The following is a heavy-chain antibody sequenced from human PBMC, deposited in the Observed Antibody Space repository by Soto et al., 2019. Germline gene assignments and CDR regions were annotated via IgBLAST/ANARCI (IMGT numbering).Heavy chain of an antibody. J-gene: IGHJ6*02. CDR1: GGSISNDNYS. V-gene: IGHV4-30-2*06. CDR3: ARRLGGMDV. Sequence: PSETLSLTCAVSGGSISNDNYSWTWIRQSPGKGLEWIGYIYHTGLTYYNPSLKSRVTISVDRSKNQFSLMLTSVTAADTAVYYCARRLGGMDVWRQGTTVTVSS. D-gene: IGHD3-9*01. CDR2: IYHTGLT.